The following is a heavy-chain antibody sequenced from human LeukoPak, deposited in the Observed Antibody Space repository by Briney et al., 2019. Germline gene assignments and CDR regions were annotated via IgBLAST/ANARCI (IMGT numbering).Heavy chain of an antibody. Sequence: GGSLRLSCAASGFTFSTYAMTWVRQAPGKGLEWVSDISGTGGRTYYADSVKGRFTISRDNSKNTVYLQMNSLRAEDTAVYYCARNRDYGQTGYFDYWGQGTLVTVSS. D-gene: IGHD4/OR15-4a*01. CDR3: ARNRDYGQTGYFDY. CDR2: ISGTGGRT. J-gene: IGHJ4*02. V-gene: IGHV3-23*01. CDR1: GFTFSTYA.